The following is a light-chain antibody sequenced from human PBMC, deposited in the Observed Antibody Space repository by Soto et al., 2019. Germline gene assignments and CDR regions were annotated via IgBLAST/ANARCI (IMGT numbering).Light chain of an antibody. J-gene: IGLJ1*01. CDR3: SSYTTSSNYV. CDR2: EGN. Sequence: QSVLTQPASVSGSPGQSITISCTGTSRDIGSYNLVSWYQQHPGKAPKLMIYEGNKRPSGVSNRFSASKSGNTASLTISGLQAEDEADYYCSSYTTSSNYVFGSGTKVTVL. V-gene: IGLV2-14*02. CDR1: SRDIGSYNL.